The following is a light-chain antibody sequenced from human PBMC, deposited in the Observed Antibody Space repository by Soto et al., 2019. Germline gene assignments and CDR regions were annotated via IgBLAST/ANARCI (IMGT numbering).Light chain of an antibody. CDR2: AAT. CDR1: QNIRTY. V-gene: IGKV1-39*01. Sequence: DIQLTQSPSSLSASVGDRVNITCRASQNIRTYLNWYQQKPGKAPTLLIYAATTLQSGVPSTFSGSASGTDFSHTISSLQPGDVATYYCKQSYSTLYTFGQGTKLEIK. J-gene: IGKJ2*01. CDR3: KQSYSTLYT.